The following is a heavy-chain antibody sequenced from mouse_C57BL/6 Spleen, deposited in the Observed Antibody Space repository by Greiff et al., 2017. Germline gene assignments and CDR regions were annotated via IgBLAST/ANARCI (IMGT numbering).Heavy chain of an antibody. V-gene: IGHV1-69*01. Sequence: QVHVKQPGAELVMPGASVKLSCKASGYTFTSYWMHWVKQRPGQGLEWIGEIDPSDSYTNYNQKFKGKSTLTVDKSSSTAYMQLSSLTSEDSAVYYCARWRANWDYWGQGTLVTVSA. CDR2: IDPSDSYT. CDR1: GYTFTSYW. CDR3: ARWRANWDY. D-gene: IGHD4-1*01. J-gene: IGHJ3*01.